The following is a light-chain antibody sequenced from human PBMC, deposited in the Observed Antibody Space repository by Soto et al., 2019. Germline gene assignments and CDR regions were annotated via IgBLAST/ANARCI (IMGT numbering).Light chain of an antibody. CDR3: PQRTNWLT. CDR2: DAS. V-gene: IGKV3-11*01. CDR1: QNVSTY. Sequence: EIVLTQSPATLSLSPGERVTLSCRASQNVSTYLAWYQRNPGQAPRLLIYDASDRATGIPPWFSGSRSWTDFTVTISTPAPEDSAVYYCPQRTNWLTFGPGTKVDIK. J-gene: IGKJ3*01.